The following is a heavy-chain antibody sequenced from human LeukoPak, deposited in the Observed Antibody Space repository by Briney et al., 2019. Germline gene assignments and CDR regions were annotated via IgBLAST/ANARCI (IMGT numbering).Heavy chain of an antibody. J-gene: IGHJ5*02. V-gene: IGHV1-18*01. CDR3: ARELRYSSGRLNWFDP. D-gene: IGHD6-19*01. CDR1: GYTFTSYG. Sequence: ASVKVSCKASGYTFTSYGISWVRQAPGQGLEWMGWISAYNGNTNYAQKLQGRVTMTTDTSTSTAYMELSSLRSEDTAVYYCARELRYSSGRLNWFDPWGQGTLVTVSS. CDR2: ISAYNGNT.